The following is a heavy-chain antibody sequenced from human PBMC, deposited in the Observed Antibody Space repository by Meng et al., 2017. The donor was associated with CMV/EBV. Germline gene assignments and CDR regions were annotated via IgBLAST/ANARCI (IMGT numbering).Heavy chain of an antibody. CDR3: ARDGLDIVATISGDYFDY. J-gene: IGHJ4*02. CDR1: GFTFSSYW. CDR2: IKQEGSEK. D-gene: IGHD5-12*01. Sequence: GESLKISCAASGFTFSSYWRSWVRQAPGKGLEWVANIKQEGSEKYYVDSVKGRFTISRDNAKNSLYLQMNSLRAEDTAVYYCARDGLDIVATISGDYFDYWGQGTLVTVSS. V-gene: IGHV3-7*01.